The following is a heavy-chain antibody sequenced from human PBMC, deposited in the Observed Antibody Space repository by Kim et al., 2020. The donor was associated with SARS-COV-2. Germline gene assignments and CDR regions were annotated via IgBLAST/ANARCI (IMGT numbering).Heavy chain of an antibody. D-gene: IGHD6-13*01. V-gene: IGHV3-23*01. Sequence: GGSLRLSCAASGFTFSSYAMSWVRQAPGKGLEWVSRIGGGGYTTYYADSVKGRFTISRDNSKNTVYLQMNSLRGEDTAVYYCAKIGIPTPGPIDYWGQGTLVTVSS. J-gene: IGHJ4*02. CDR2: IGGGGYTT. CDR3: AKIGIPTPGPIDY. CDR1: GFTFSSYA.